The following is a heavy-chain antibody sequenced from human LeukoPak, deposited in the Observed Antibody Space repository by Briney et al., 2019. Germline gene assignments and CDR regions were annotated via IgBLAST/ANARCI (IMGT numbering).Heavy chain of an antibody. D-gene: IGHD2-15*01. CDR3: ARGARHCSGGSCYYYGMDV. CDR1: GYTFTSYG. J-gene: IGHJ6*02. CDR2: ISAYNGNT. V-gene: IGHV1-18*01. Sequence: ASVKVSCKASGYTFTSYGISWVRQAPGQGLEWMGWISAYNGNTNYAQKLQGRVTMTTDTSTSTAYMELRSLRSDDTAVNYCARGARHCSGGSCYYYGMDVWGQGTTVTVSS.